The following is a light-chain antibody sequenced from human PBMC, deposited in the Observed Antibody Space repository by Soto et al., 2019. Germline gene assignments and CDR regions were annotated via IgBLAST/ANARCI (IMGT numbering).Light chain of an antibody. V-gene: IGKV3-15*01. CDR1: QSVSNN. CDR3: QQHNNWPPIT. CDR2: GSS. J-gene: IGKJ5*01. Sequence: EILMTQSPATLSASPGERVTLSCRRSQSVSNNLVWYQQKPGQAPRLPMYGSSIRATGIPARFSGSGSGTEFTLTISRLQSEDFEVYYCQQHNNWPPITFGQGTRLEIK.